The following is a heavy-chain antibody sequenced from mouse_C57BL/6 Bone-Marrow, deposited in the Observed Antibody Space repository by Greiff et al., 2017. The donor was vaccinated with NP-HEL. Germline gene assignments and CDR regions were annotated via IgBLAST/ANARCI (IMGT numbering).Heavy chain of an antibody. CDR3: ARPGNYGSSYRYYYAMDY. Sequence: EVKLVESGGGLVKPGGSLKLSCAASGFTFSDYGMHWVRQAPEKGLEWVAYISSGSSTIYYADTVKGRFTIYRDNAKNTLFLQRTSLRSEDTAMYYGARPGNYGSSYRYYYAMDYWGQGTSVTVSS. V-gene: IGHV5-17*01. D-gene: IGHD1-1*01. J-gene: IGHJ4*01. CDR1: GFTFSDYG. CDR2: ISSGSSTI.